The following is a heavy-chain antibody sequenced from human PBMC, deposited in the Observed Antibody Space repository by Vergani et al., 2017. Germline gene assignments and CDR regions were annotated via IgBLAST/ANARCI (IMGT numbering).Heavy chain of an antibody. D-gene: IGHD3-22*01. CDR2: IYHSGST. V-gene: IGHV4-38-2*01. CDR1: GYSISSGYY. J-gene: IGHJ4*02. Sequence: QLQLQESGPGLVKPSETLSLTCAVSGYSISSGYYWGWIRQPPGKGLEWIGSIYHSGSTYYNPSLKSRVTISVDTSKNQFSLKLSSVTAADTAVYYCARRPYYYDSSGYYPTFYFDYWGQGTLVTVSS. CDR3: ARRPYYYDSSGYYPTFYFDY.